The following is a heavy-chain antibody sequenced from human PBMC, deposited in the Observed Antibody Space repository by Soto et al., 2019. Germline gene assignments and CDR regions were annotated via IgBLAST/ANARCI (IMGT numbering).Heavy chain of an antibody. D-gene: IGHD5-12*01. CDR2: ITSRSDYI. Sequence: GSLRLSCAASGFTFSDYGMSWVRQAPGKGLEWVSSITSRSDYIYYADSLKGRFTISRDNAKNSLYLQMNSLRAEDTAVYFCARVDGYTYPNDYWGQGTLVTVSS. CDR3: ARVDGYTYPNDY. V-gene: IGHV3-21*01. CDR1: GFTFSDYG. J-gene: IGHJ4*02.